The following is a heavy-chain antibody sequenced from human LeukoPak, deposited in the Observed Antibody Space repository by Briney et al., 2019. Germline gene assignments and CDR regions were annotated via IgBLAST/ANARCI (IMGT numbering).Heavy chain of an antibody. V-gene: IGHV4-59*01. J-gene: IGHJ4*02. CDR2: IYYSGST. CDR1: GGSISSYY. Sequence: PSETLSLTCTVSGGSISSYYWSWIRQPPGKGLEWIGYIYYSGSTNYNPSLKSRVTISVDTSKNQFSLKLSSVTAADTAVYYCARGLWFVGTQGFDYWGQGTLVTVSS. D-gene: IGHD3-10*01. CDR3: ARGLWFVGTQGFDY.